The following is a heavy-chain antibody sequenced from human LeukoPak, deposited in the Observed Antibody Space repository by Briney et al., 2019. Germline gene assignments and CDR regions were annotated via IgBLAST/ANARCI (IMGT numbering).Heavy chain of an antibody. V-gene: IGHV1-18*01. Sequence: ASVKVSCKASGYTFTSYGISWVRQAPGQGLEWMGWISAYNGNTNYAQKLQGRVTMTTDTSTSTAYMELRSLRSDDTAVYYCATHPYYDLWSGYSYYWGQGTLVTVSS. CDR3: ATHPYYDLWSGYSYY. CDR2: ISAYNGNT. J-gene: IGHJ4*02. CDR1: GYTFTSYG. D-gene: IGHD3-3*01.